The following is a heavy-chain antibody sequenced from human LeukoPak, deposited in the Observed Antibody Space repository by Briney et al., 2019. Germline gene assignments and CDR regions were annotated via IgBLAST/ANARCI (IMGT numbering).Heavy chain of an antibody. V-gene: IGHV3-23*01. CDR1: GFTFSNYA. Sequence: AGGSLRRSCAASGFTFSNYAMSWLRQAPGKGLEWVSSISSSGASTYYADSVKGRITISRDNSTATLYLKMRSLTDEATAVYYCAKDRRDSSAWSQVYAYWGQGPLVTVS. J-gene: IGHJ4*02. D-gene: IGHD6-19*01. CDR3: AKDRRDSSAWSQVYAY. CDR2: ISSSGAST.